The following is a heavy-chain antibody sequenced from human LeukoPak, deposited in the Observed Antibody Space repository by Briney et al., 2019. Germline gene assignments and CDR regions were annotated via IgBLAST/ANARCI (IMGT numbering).Heavy chain of an antibody. CDR2: IYSGGST. Sequence: GGSLRLSCAASGFTFSSNYMSWVRQAPGKGLEWVSVIYSGGSTYYADSVKGRFTISRDNSKNTLYLQMNSLRAEDTAVYYCARDSWSGRNYYYGMDVWGQGTTVTVSS. CDR3: ARDSWSGRNYYYGMDV. CDR1: GFTFSSNY. J-gene: IGHJ6*02. V-gene: IGHV3-66*02. D-gene: IGHD3-3*01.